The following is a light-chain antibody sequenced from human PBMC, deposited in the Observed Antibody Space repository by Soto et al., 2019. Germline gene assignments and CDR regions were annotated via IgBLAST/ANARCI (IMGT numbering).Light chain of an antibody. CDR2: DVS. CDR1: SSDVGGYNY. J-gene: IGLJ2*01. Sequence: QSALTQPRSVSGSPGQSVTISCTETSSDVGGYNYVSWYQQHPGKAPKLMIYDVSKRPSGVPDRFSGSKSGNTASLTISGLRAEDEADYYCCSYAGSYPVVFGGGTKLTVL. V-gene: IGLV2-11*01. CDR3: CSYAGSYPVV.